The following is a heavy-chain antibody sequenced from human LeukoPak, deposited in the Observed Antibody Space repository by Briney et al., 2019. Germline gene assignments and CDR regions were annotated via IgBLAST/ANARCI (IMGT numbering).Heavy chain of an antibody. CDR1: GGSISSYY. Sequence: SETLSLTCTVSGGSISSYYWSWIRQPPGKGLEWIGYIYYSGSTNYNPSLKSRVTISVDTSKNQFSLKLSSVAAADTAVYYCARGVVVAATLYYYYYMDVWGKGTTVTVSS. V-gene: IGHV4-59*01. CDR2: IYYSGST. CDR3: ARGVVVAATLYYYYYMDV. D-gene: IGHD2-15*01. J-gene: IGHJ6*03.